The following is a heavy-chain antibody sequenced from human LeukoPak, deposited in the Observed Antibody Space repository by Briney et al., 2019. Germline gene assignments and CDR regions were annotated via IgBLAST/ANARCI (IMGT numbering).Heavy chain of an antibody. D-gene: IGHD3-3*01. CDR2: INWNGGST. Sequence: GGSLRLSCAASGFTFDDYAMNWGRQAPGKGLEWVSGINWNGGSTYYRDSVKGRFTISRDNAKNSLYLQMNSLRAEDTALYYCARVKGSGYRNSIDYWGQGTLVTVSS. CDR3: ARVKGSGYRNSIDY. CDR1: GFTFDDYA. J-gene: IGHJ4*02. V-gene: IGHV3-20*04.